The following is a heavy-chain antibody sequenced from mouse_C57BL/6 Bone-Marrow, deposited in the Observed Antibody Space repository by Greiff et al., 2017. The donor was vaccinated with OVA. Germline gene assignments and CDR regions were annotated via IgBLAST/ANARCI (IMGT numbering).Heavy chain of an antibody. J-gene: IGHJ2*01. D-gene: IGHD1-1*01. V-gene: IGHV14-2*01. CDR1: GFNITDYY. CDR2: IDPEDGET. Sequence: VHVKQSGAELVKPGASVKLSCTASGFNITDYYMHWVKQRTEQGLEWIGRIDPEDGETKYAPKFQGKATITPDPSSNPASLQPRSLTSEDTAVYYCARPTVPYYFDYWGKGTTLTVSS. CDR3: ARPTVPYYFDY.